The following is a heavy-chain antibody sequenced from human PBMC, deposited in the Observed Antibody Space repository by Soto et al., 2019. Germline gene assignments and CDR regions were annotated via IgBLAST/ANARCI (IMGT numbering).Heavy chain of an antibody. CDR2: IIPIFGTA. CDR1: GGTFSSYA. CDR3: ARVPPTTGTHPYYYYYYGMDV. J-gene: IGHJ6*02. V-gene: IGHV1-69*13. Sequence: SVKVSCKASGGTFSSYAISWVRQAPGQGLEWMGGIIPIFGTANYAQKFQGRVTITADESTSTAYMELSSLRSEDTAVYYCARVPPTTGTHPYYYYYYGMDVWGQGTTVTVSS. D-gene: IGHD4-4*01.